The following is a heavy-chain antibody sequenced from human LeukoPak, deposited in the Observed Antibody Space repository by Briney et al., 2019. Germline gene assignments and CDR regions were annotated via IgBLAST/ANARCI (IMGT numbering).Heavy chain of an antibody. J-gene: IGHJ4*02. D-gene: IGHD3-10*01. Sequence: GGSLRLSCAASGFAFSSYTMNWVRQAPGEGLEWVSYISGSSSIIYYADSVKGRFTISRDNAKNSLYLQMNSLRAEDTAVYYCARGESLGCWGQGTLVTVSS. CDR1: GFAFSSYT. CDR3: ARGESLGC. CDR2: ISGSSSII. V-gene: IGHV3-48*01.